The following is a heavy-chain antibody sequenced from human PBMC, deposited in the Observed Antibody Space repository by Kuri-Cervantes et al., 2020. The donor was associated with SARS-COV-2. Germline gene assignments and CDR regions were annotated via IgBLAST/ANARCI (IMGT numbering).Heavy chain of an antibody. CDR2: ISGSSGRT. CDR1: GYTLTELS. V-gene: IGHV3-23*01. Sequence: SCKVSGYTLTELSMHWVRQAPGKGLEWVLAISGSSGRTYYADSVKDRFTISRDNSKNTQYLQMNSLRAEDKAVYYCAKEGYGDYLYFDYWGQGTLVTVSS. CDR3: AKEGYGDYLYFDY. D-gene: IGHD4-17*01. J-gene: IGHJ4*02.